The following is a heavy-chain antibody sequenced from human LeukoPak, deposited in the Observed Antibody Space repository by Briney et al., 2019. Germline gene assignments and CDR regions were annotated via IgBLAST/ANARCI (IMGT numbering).Heavy chain of an antibody. J-gene: IGHJ4*02. CDR3: ARVLDSAASIYYFDY. CDR1: GVIFSDYY. Sequence: TGGSLRLSCDASGVIFSDYYMNWVRQAPGKGLEWVSSISSSSSYIYYADSVKGRFTISRDNAKNSLYLQMNSLRAEDTAVYYCARVLDSAASIYYFDYWGQGTLVTVSS. CDR2: ISSSSSYI. V-gene: IGHV3-21*01. D-gene: IGHD6-13*01.